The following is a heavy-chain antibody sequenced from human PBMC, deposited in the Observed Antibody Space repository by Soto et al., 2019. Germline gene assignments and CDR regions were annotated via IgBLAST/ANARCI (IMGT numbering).Heavy chain of an antibody. D-gene: IGHD3-3*01. CDR1: GYSFTSYW. CDR3: ARRTFGVTYGMDV. V-gene: IGHV5-51*03. CDR2: IYPGDSDT. Sequence: PXDSLTISGKGSGYSFTSYWIGLVRQMPGKGLEWMGIIYPGDSDTRYSPSFQGQVTISADKSISTAYLQWSSLKASDTAMYYCARRTFGVTYGMDVWGQGTTVTVSS. J-gene: IGHJ6*02.